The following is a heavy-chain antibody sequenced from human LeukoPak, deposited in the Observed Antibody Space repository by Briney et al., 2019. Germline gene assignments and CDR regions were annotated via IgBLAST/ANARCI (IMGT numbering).Heavy chain of an antibody. CDR1: GFTVSSNY. CDR2: IYSGGST. CDR3: ARDPGGYSYGYYFDN. J-gene: IGHJ4*02. Sequence: GGSLRLSCAASGFTVSSNYMSWVRQAPGKGLEWVSVIYSGGSTYYADSVKGRFTISRDNSKNMLYLQMNSLRAEDRAVYYCARDPGGYSYGYYFDNWGQGTTVTVSS. V-gene: IGHV3-53*01. D-gene: IGHD5-18*01.